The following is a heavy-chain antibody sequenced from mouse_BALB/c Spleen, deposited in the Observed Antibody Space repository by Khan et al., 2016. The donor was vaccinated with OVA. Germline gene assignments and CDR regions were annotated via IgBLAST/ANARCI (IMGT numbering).Heavy chain of an antibody. D-gene: IGHD2-10*01. CDR1: GFNIKDTY. V-gene: IGHV14-3*02. CDR3: AREGTYFWYFDV. Sequence: EVQLQESGAELVKPGASVKLSCTASGFNIKDTYMHWVKQRPEQGLEWIGRIDPANGNTKYDPKFQGKATITADTSSNTAYLQLSSLTSEDTVVYYCAREGTYFWYFDVWGAGTTVTVSS. J-gene: IGHJ1*01. CDR2: IDPANGNT.